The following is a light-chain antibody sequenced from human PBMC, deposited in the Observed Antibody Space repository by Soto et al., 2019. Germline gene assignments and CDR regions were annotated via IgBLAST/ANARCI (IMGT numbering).Light chain of an antibody. CDR2: DVS. CDR1: SSDVGGYKY. J-gene: IGLJ2*01. Sequence: QSVLTQPRSVSGSPGQSVTISCTGTSSDVGGYKYVSWYQQHPGKAPKLMIYDVSKRPSGVPDRFSGSKSGNTASLTISGLQAEDEADYYCCSYAGSYSVVFGGGTKVTFL. V-gene: IGLV2-11*01. CDR3: CSYAGSYSVV.